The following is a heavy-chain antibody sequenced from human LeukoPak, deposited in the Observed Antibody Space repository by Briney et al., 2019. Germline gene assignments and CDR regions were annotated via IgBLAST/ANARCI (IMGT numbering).Heavy chain of an antibody. V-gene: IGHV1-69*01. J-gene: IGHJ4*02. Sequence: GASVTDSSKASGGTFITYVRSWVRQAPGQGGEGMGGIVPVRNTEKYAQNLPGSVTITADESTSTFYMELSSLASEDTAVYYCARGVGWHIFAPFDFWGQGTLITVSS. D-gene: IGHD2-21*01. CDR3: ARGVGWHIFAPFDF. CDR1: GGTFITYV. CDR2: IVPVRNTE.